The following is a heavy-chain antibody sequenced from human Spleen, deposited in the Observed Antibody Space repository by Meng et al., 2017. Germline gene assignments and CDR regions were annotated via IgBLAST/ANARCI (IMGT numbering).Heavy chain of an antibody. J-gene: IGHJ6*02. CDR1: GYTFTGYS. V-gene: IGHV1-2*06. D-gene: IGHD6-19*01. Sequence: ASVKVSCKASGYTFTGYSMHWVRQAPGQGLEWLGRIYPNNGGANYAQKFHGRLTMTRGTSISTAYMELSGLRSDDTAVYYCARGPSGWYIYYYYGMDVWGQGTMVTVSS. CDR3: ARGPSGWYIYYYYGMDV. CDR2: IYPNNGGA.